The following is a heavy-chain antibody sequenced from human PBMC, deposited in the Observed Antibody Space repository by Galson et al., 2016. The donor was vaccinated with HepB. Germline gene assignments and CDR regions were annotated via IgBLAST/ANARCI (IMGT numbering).Heavy chain of an antibody. J-gene: IGHJ4*02. CDR3: AGRDYYDSSGYYY. V-gene: IGHV4-31*03. CDR1: GGSISSGGYY. D-gene: IGHD3-22*01. CDR2: IYYSGCT. Sequence: TLSPTCTVSGGSISSGGYYWSWIRQHPGKGLEWIGYIYYSGCTYYNPSLKSRVTISVDTSKNQFSLKLSSVTAADTAVYYCAGRDYYDSSGYYYWGQGTLVTVSS.